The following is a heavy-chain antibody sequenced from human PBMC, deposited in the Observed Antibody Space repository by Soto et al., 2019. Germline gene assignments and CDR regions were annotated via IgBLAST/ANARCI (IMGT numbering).Heavy chain of an antibody. CDR1: GFTFSSHA. D-gene: IGHD3-16*01. Sequence: EVQLLESGGGLVQPGGSLRLSCAASGFTFSSHAMTWVRQAPGKGLEWLSVISGSGGSTFYADSVKGRFTISRDNSKNTLYLQTNSLRAEDTAVYYCAKTAYYLGVRGYYYYGMDVWGQGTTVTVSS. J-gene: IGHJ6*02. CDR2: ISGSGGST. V-gene: IGHV3-23*01. CDR3: AKTAYYLGVRGYYYYGMDV.